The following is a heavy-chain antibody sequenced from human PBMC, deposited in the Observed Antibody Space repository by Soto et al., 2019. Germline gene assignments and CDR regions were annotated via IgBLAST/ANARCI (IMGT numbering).Heavy chain of an antibody. CDR2: ISDSGRNT. CDR3: AIEVYYYDTSGYHQYYFDY. Sequence: GGSLRLSCVASGFTFRNYVMNWVRQAPGKALEWVSTISDSGRNTYYADSVKGRFTISRDNSKNTLYLQINSLRAEDTAVYYCAIEVYYYDTSGYHQYYFDYWGQGTLVTVSS. D-gene: IGHD3-22*01. CDR1: GFTFRNYV. V-gene: IGHV3-23*01. J-gene: IGHJ4*02.